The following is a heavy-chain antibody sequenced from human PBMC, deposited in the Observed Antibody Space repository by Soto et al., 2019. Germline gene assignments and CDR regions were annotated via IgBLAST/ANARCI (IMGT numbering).Heavy chain of an antibody. D-gene: IGHD2-8*01. CDR3: AKDATSFIGVWDPFDM. CDR1: GFTFSDYA. V-gene: IGHV3-23*01. J-gene: IGHJ3*02. CDR2: VGGSDDDK. Sequence: EVQLLESGGGVVQPGGSLRLSCAASGFTFSDYAMSWVRQTPGKGLQWVSGVGGSDDDKHYADSVRGRFIVSRDNSKNTLYLQMNSLRADDTAIYYCAKDATSFIGVWDPFDMWGQGTEVPVSS.